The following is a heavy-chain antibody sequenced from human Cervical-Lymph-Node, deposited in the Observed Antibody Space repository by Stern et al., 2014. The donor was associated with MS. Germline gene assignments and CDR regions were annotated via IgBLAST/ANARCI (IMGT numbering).Heavy chain of an antibody. J-gene: IGHJ4*02. Sequence: VQLVESGGGVVQPGRSLRLSCAASGFTFSSYGMHWVRQAPGKGLEWVAVISYDGSNKYYAASVKGRFTISRDNSKNTLYLQMNSLRAEDTAVYYCAKRGFEGWGQGTLVTVSS. CDR2: ISYDGSNK. D-gene: IGHD2-15*01. CDR1: GFTFSSYG. V-gene: IGHV3-30*18. CDR3: AKRGFEG.